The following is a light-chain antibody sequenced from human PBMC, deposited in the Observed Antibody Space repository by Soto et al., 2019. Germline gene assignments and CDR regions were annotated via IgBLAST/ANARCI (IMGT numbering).Light chain of an antibody. J-gene: IGKJ5*01. Sequence: VMTQAPATLSVSPGERATLSCRGSQTINNNVAWYQLKDGQVPRLLISGASSRATGIPDTFSGSGFGTDFTLTISRLEPEDFALYYCQHYAGGSRITFGQGTRLEIK. CDR3: QHYAGGSRIT. V-gene: IGKV3-20*01. CDR1: QTINNN. CDR2: GAS.